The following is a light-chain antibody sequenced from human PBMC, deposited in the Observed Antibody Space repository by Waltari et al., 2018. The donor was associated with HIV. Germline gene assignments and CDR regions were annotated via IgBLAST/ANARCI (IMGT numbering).Light chain of an antibody. CDR2: ETS. CDR3: QQYSSYWT. V-gene: IGKV1-5*03. Sequence: DIQMTQSPSSLSASIGDRVIITCRASQSIRGWLAWYQQKPGKAPKLLIYETSNLESGVPSRFSGSGSETEFTLTISSLQPGDVGSYYCQQYSSYWTFGQGTKVEIK. J-gene: IGKJ1*01. CDR1: QSIRGW.